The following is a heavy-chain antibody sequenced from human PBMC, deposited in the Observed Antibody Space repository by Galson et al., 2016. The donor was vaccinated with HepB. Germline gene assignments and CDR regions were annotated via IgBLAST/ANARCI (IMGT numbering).Heavy chain of an antibody. CDR3: ARGVVGDPFDY. Sequence: TLSLTCTVSGVSVARGDSYWSWIRQHPGKGLEWIGYIYDSGSTFYNPSLKRPVVISVDTSKNQFSLELSSVTVADTAVYSCARGVVGDPFDYWGQGTLVTVSS. CDR2: IYDSGST. V-gene: IGHV4-30-4*01. CDR1: GVSVARGDSY. J-gene: IGHJ4*02.